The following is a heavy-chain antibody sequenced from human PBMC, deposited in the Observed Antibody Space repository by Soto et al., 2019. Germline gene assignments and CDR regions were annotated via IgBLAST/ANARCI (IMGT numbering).Heavy chain of an antibody. CDR1: GGTFSSYA. Sequence: SVKVSCKASGGTFSSYAISWVRQAPGQGLEWMGGIIPIFGTANYAQKFQGRVTITADESTSTAYMELSSLRSEDTAVYYCARDPGGTIFGVVLGMDVWGQGTTVTVSS. D-gene: IGHD3-3*01. CDR3: ARDPGGTIFGVVLGMDV. CDR2: IIPIFGTA. V-gene: IGHV1-69*13. J-gene: IGHJ6*02.